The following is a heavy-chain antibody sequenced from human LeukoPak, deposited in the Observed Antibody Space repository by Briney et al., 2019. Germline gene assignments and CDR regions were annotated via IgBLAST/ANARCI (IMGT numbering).Heavy chain of an antibody. Sequence: GRSLRLSCAASGFTFSSYGMHWVRQAPGKGLEWVAVIWYDGSNKYYADSVKGRFTISRDNAKNSLYLQMNSLRAEDTALYYCAKTSFGRCFDYWGQGTLVTVSS. D-gene: IGHD3-10*01. CDR3: AKTSFGRCFDY. CDR1: GFTFSSYG. J-gene: IGHJ4*02. V-gene: IGHV3-33*03. CDR2: IWYDGSNK.